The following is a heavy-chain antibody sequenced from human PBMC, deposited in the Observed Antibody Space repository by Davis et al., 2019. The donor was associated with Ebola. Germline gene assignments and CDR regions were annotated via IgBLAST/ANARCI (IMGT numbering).Heavy chain of an antibody. Sequence: GGSLRLSCAASGFTFSSYGMHWVRQAPGKGLEWVAFIRYDGSNKYYADSVKGRFTISRDNSKNTLYLQMNSLRAEDTAVYYCAKEWGGSYGPFDYWGQGTLVTVSS. CDR3: AKEWGGSYGPFDY. D-gene: IGHD5-18*01. J-gene: IGHJ4*02. CDR1: GFTFSSYG. V-gene: IGHV3-30*02. CDR2: IRYDGSNK.